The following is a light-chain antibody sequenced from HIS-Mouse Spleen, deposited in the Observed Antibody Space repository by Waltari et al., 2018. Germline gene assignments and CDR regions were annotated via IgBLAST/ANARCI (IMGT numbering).Light chain of an antibody. J-gene: IGLJ3*02. CDR2: SDK. CDR1: SSNIGSNY. CDR3: AAWDDSLSGPV. Sequence: QSVLTQPPSASGTPGQRVTISCSGSSSNIGSNYVYWYQQLPGPAPNLLIYSDKQRPSGVPARFAGSKSGTSASLAISGLRSEDEADYYCAAWDDSLSGPVFGGGTKLTVL. V-gene: IGLV1-47*02.